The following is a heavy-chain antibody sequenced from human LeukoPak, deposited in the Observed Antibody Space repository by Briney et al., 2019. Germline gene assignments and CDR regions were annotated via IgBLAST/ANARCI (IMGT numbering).Heavy chain of an antibody. CDR3: TAGYSSGWSGFDS. V-gene: IGHV3-30*04. CDR2: ISYDGSNK. D-gene: IGHD6-19*01. Sequence: GGSLRLSCAASGFTFSSYAMHWVRQAPGKGLEWVAVISYDGSNKYYADSVKGRFTISRDNSKNTLYLQMNSLKTEDTAVYYCTAGYSSGWSGFDSWGQGTLVTVSS. J-gene: IGHJ4*02. CDR1: GFTFSSYA.